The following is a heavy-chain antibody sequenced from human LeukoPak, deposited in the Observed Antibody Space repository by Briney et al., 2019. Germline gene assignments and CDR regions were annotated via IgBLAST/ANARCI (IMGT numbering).Heavy chain of an antibody. CDR1: GYTFTSYG. V-gene: IGHV1-18*01. CDR3: ARGYYDSRFYFDY. CDR2: ISAYNGNT. D-gene: IGHD3-22*01. Sequence: ASVKVSCKASGYTFTSYGISWVRQAPGQGLEWMGWISAYNGNTNYAQKLQGRVTMTRDTSTSTVYMELSSLRSEDTAVYYCARGYYDSRFYFDYWGQGTLVTVSS. J-gene: IGHJ4*02.